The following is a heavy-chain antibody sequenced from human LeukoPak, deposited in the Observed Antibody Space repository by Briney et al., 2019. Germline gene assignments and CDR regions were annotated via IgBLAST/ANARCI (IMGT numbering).Heavy chain of an antibody. J-gene: IGHJ4*02. D-gene: IGHD4-17*01. CDR2: ISAYNGNT. CDR1: GYTFTSYG. Sequence: GASVKVSCKASGYTFTSYGISWVRQAPGQGLEWMGWISAYNGNTNYAQKLQGRVNMTTDTSTSTAYMELRSLRSDDTAVYYCASRGPGFYGDYGTPFFDYWGQGTLVTVSS. CDR3: ASRGPGFYGDYGTPFFDY. V-gene: IGHV1-18*01.